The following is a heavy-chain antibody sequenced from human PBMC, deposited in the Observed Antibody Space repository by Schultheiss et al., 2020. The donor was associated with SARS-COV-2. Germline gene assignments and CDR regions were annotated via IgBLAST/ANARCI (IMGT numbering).Heavy chain of an antibody. V-gene: IGHV3-64*04. J-gene: IGHJ4*02. CDR1: GFTFSSYA. D-gene: IGHD3-10*01. Sequence: GGSLRLSCSASGFTFSSYAMHWVRQAPGKGLEYVSAISSNGGSTYYADSVKGRFTISRDNSKNTLYLQMNSLRAEDTAVYYCAKDLGSGQDYWGQGTLVTVSS. CDR2: ISSNGGST. CDR3: AKDLGSGQDY.